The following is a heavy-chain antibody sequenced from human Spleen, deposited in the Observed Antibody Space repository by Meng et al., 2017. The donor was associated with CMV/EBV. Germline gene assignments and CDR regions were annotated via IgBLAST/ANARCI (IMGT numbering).Heavy chain of an antibody. CDR3: ARGGLLWVGLFDC. CDR2: IYADGST. V-gene: IGHV3-53*01. CDR1: TFTLSSNY. Sequence: GESLKISCAASTFTLSSNYMNWVHQAPGKGLEWVSAIYADGSTYYADSVRGRFTISRDNSKNTLYLQINSLRAEDTALYYCARGGLLWVGLFDCWGQGTLVTVSS. D-gene: IGHD3-10*01. J-gene: IGHJ4*02.